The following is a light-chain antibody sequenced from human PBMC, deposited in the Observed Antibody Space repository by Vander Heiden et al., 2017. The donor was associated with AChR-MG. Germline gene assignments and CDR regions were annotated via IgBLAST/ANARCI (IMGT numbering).Light chain of an antibody. Sequence: EIVLTQSPATLSLSPGERATLSCRASQSVSSNLAWYQQKPGQAPRLLIYGASNSTTASTGGFSGSGGATDVSLPISSRVPEDFAVYYCRQRNNSPPQYTFGQGTKLEIK. CDR1: QSVSSN. CDR3: RQRNNSPPQYT. CDR2: GAS. J-gene: IGKJ2*01. V-gene: IGKV3-11*01.